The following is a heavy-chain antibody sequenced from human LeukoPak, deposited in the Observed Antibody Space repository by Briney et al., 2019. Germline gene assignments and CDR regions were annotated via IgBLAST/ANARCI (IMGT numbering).Heavy chain of an antibody. Sequence: PGGSLRLSCAASGFTFGSYAMYWVRQAPGKGLEWVSGIFGSGGSAHYADSVKGRFTISRDNSKNTVYLQMDSLRAEDTAIYYCARVRPFDYWGQGTLVTVSS. J-gene: IGHJ4*02. CDR1: GFTFGSYA. V-gene: IGHV3-23*01. CDR3: ARVRPFDY. CDR2: IFGSGGSA.